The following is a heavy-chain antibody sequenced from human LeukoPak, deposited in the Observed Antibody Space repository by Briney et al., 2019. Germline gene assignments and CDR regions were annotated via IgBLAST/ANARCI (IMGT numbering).Heavy chain of an antibody. CDR2: MIPIFGTA. V-gene: IGHV1-69*06. Sequence: GASVKVSCKASGGTLSSYAISWVRQAPGQGLEWMGGMIPIFGTANYAQKFQGRVTITADKSTSIAYMELSSLRSEDTAVYYCAIGFPDGSGSYPQPFDYWGQGTLVTVSS. D-gene: IGHD3-10*01. CDR1: GGTLSSYA. CDR3: AIGFPDGSGSYPQPFDY. J-gene: IGHJ4*02.